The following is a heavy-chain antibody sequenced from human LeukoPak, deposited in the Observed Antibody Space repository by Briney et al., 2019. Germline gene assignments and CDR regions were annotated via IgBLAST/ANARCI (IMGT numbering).Heavy chain of an antibody. V-gene: IGHV4-59*01. Sequence: KASETLSLTCTVSGGSISSYYWSWIRQPPGKGLEWIGYIYYSGSTNYNPSLKSRVTISVDTSKNQFSLKLSSVTAADTAVYYCARGVGAIAYFDYWGQGTPVTVSS. CDR3: ARGVGAIAYFDY. D-gene: IGHD1-26*01. CDR2: IYYSGST. CDR1: GGSISSYY. J-gene: IGHJ4*02.